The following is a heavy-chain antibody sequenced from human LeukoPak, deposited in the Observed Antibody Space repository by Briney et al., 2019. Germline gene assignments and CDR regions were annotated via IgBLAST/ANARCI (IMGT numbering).Heavy chain of an antibody. CDR2: ISGSCGST. D-gene: IGHD4-23*01. J-gene: IGHJ3*02. Sequence: GGSLRLSCAASVYTFSIYAMSCVRQAPGKGLEWVSAISGSCGSTYYADSVKGRFTISRDNSKNTLYLQMNSLRAEDTAVYYCAFLPTVVTPAAFDIWGQGTMVTVSS. CDR1: VYTFSIYA. CDR3: AFLPTVVTPAAFDI. V-gene: IGHV3-23*01.